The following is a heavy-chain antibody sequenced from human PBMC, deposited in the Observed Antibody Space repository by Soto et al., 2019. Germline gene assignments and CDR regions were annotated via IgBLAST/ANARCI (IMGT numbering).Heavy chain of an antibody. Sequence: PGGSLRLSCAASGFTFSNAWMNWVRQAPGKGLEWVGRIKSKTDGGTTDYAAPVKGRFTISRDDSKNTLYLQMNSLKTEDTAVYYCTTDAHQLLTTPRYGMDVWGQGTTVTVSS. V-gene: IGHV3-15*07. CDR2: IKSKTDGGTT. J-gene: IGHJ6*02. CDR3: TTDAHQLLTTPRYGMDV. D-gene: IGHD2-2*01. CDR1: GFTFSNAW.